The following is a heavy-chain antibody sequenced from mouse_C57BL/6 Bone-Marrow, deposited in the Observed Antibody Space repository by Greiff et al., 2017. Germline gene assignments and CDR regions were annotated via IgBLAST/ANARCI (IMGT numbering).Heavy chain of an antibody. J-gene: IGHJ4*01. D-gene: IGHD2-3*01. CDR2: INPNNGGT. CDR3: ARVCDGYSDYYAMDY. Sequence: EVKLQQSGPELVKPGASVKIPCKASGYTFTDYNMDWVKQSHGKSLEWIGDINPNNGGTIYNQKFKGKATLTVDKSSSTAYMERRSLTSEDTAVYYCARVCDGYSDYYAMDYWGQGTSVTVSS. CDR1: GYTFTDYN. V-gene: IGHV1-18*01.